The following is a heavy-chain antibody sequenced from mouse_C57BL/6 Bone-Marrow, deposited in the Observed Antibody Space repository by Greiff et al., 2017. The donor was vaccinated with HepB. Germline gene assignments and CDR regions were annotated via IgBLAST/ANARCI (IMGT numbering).Heavy chain of an antibody. J-gene: IGHJ4*01. D-gene: IGHD2-5*01. CDR1: GYSFTDYN. CDR3: ADAPYYSNYYAMDY. V-gene: IGHV1-39*01. CDR2: INPNYGTT. Sequence: EVQLQESGPELVKPGASVKISCKASGYSFTDYNMNWVKQSNGKSLEWIGVINPNYGTTSYNQKFKGKATLTVDQSSSTAYMQLNSLTSEDSAVYYCADAPYYSNYYAMDYWGQGTSVTVSS.